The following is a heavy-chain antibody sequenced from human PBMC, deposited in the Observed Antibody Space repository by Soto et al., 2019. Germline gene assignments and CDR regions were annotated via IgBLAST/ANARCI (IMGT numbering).Heavy chain of an antibody. CDR2: IIPLFSTA. Sequence: QVQLVQSGAEVRKPGSSVKVSCKASGGTFSNYALSWVRQAPGQGLEWMGGIIPLFSTANYAQKFQGTATIIADESTSTAYMELSSLRSEDTAVYYCAGVSVDTAMITLDYFYWPYGMDVWGQGTTVTVAS. V-gene: IGHV1-69*01. CDR1: GGTFSNYA. CDR3: AGVSVDTAMITLDYFYWPYGMDV. D-gene: IGHD5-18*01. J-gene: IGHJ6*02.